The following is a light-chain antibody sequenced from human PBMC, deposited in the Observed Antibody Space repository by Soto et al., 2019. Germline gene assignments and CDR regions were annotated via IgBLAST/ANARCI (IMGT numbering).Light chain of an antibody. CDR3: LLYYGGAQLGV. CDR2: STS. Sequence: QAVVTQEPSLTVSPRGTVTLTCASSTGAVTSGYYPNWFQQKPGQAPRALIYSTSQKHSWTPARFSGSLLGGKAALTLSGVRPENEAEYYCLLYYGGAQLGVFGGGTKLTVL. J-gene: IGLJ3*02. V-gene: IGLV7-43*01. CDR1: TGAVTSGYY.